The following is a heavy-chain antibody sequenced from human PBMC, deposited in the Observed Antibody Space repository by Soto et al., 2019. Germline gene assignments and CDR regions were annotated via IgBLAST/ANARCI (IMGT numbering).Heavy chain of an antibody. CDR1: GFSFSTSE. Sequence: EVQLVESGGGLVQPGGSLRLSCAASGFSFSTSEMNWVRQAPGKGLEWISYISKSSATTHYADSVKGRFTISRDNANNSRFLEMNSLRVEDTALYYCAARKFGSFNIAAFEIWGQGTMVTVSS. V-gene: IGHV3-48*03. J-gene: IGHJ3*02. CDR2: ISKSSATT. CDR3: AARKFGSFNIAAFEI. D-gene: IGHD3-16*01.